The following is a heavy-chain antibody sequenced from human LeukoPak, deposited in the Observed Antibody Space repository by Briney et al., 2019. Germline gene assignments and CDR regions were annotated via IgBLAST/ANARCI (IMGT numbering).Heavy chain of an antibody. D-gene: IGHD3-10*01. Sequence: ASVKVSCKASGYTFTSYGISWVRQAPGQGLEWMGWISAYNGNTNYAQKLQGRVTMTTDASTSTAYMELRSLSSDDTAVYYCARDTYYYGSGSYYMDAFDIWGQGTMVTVSS. J-gene: IGHJ3*02. CDR3: ARDTYYYGSGSYYMDAFDI. V-gene: IGHV1-18*01. CDR2: ISAYNGNT. CDR1: GYTFTSYG.